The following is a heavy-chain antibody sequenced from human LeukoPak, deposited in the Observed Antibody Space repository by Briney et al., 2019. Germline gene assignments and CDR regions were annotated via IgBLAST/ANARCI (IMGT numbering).Heavy chain of an antibody. CDR1: GGTFSSYA. V-gene: IGHV1-69*13. Sequence: ASVKVSCKASGGTFSSYAISWVRQAPGQGLEWMGGIIPIFGTANYAQKFQGRVTITADESTSTAYMELSSLRSEDTAVYYCAREGVGYDSSGYYPWDYWGQGTLVTVSS. CDR3: AREGVGYDSSGYYPWDY. CDR2: IIPIFGTA. J-gene: IGHJ4*02. D-gene: IGHD3-22*01.